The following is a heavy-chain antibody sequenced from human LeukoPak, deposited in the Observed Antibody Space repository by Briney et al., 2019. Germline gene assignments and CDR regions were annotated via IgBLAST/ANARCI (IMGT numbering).Heavy chain of an antibody. CDR3: ARGGRAGVYTGFDY. Sequence: GRSLRLSCAASGFTFSSYGMHWVRQAPGKGLEWVAVIWYDGSNKYYADSVKGRFTISRDNSKNTLYLQMNSLRAEDTAVYYCARGGRAGVYTGFDYWGQGTLVTVSS. V-gene: IGHV3-33*01. CDR1: GFTFSSYG. J-gene: IGHJ4*02. D-gene: IGHD2-2*02. CDR2: IWYDGSNK.